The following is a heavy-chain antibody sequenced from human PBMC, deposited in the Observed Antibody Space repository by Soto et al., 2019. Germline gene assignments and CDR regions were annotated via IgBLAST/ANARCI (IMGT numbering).Heavy chain of an antibody. CDR1: GVSIRSGGYY. Sequence: QVQLQESGPGLVKPSQTLSLTCTVSGVSIRSGGYYWSWIRQHPGKGLEWIGYFYYNGNNFYNPSLKGPLPISGDTSKNQFSLNLSSVTAADTAVYYCARATGGINYFDYWGQGTPVSVSS. J-gene: IGHJ4*02. CDR3: ARATGGINYFDY. CDR2: FYYNGNN. D-gene: IGHD3-16*02. V-gene: IGHV4-31*01.